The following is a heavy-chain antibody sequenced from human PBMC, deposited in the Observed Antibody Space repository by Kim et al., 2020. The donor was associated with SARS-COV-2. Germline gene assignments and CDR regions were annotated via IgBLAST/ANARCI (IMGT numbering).Heavy chain of an antibody. CDR2: ISGSGGST. CDR1: GFTFSSYA. Sequence: GGSLRLSCAASGFTFSSYAMSWVRQAPGKGLEWVSAISGSGGSTYYADSVKGRFTISRDNSKNTLYLQMNSLRAEDTAVYYCAKVKTKYNWKPHYGMDVWGQGTTVTVSS. D-gene: IGHD1-20*01. V-gene: IGHV3-23*01. CDR3: AKVKTKYNWKPHYGMDV. J-gene: IGHJ6*02.